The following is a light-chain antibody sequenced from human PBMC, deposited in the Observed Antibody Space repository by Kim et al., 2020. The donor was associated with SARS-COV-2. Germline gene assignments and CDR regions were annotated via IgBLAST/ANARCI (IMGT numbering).Light chain of an antibody. J-gene: IGKJ4*01. V-gene: IGKV3-15*01. CDR1: QSVSSN. CDR2: GAS. Sequence: EIVMTQSPATLSVSPGERATLSCRASQSVSSNLAWYQQKPGQAPRLLIYGASTRATGIPARFSGSGSGTEFTLTISSLQSEDFGVYYCQQYNNWPPRLTFRGETKVEI. CDR3: QQYNNWPPRLT.